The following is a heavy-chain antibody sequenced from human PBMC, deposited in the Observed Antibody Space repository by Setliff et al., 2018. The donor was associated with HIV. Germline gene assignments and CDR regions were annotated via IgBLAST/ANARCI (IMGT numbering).Heavy chain of an antibody. CDR3: ARAGAVAGPSGY. CDR1: GYSISSGYY. CDR2: IYHSGST. J-gene: IGHJ4*02. Sequence: SETLSLTCTVSGYSISSGYYWGWIRQPPGKGLEWIGSIYHSGSTYYNPSLKSRVTFSADTSKNQFSLKLSSVTAADTAVYYCARAGAVAGPSGYWGQGTLVTSPQ. D-gene: IGHD6-19*01. V-gene: IGHV4-38-2*02.